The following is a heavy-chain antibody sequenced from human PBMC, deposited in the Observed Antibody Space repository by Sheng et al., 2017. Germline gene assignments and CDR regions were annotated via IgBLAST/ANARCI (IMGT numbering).Heavy chain of an antibody. CDR3: ARVEWSYYDGSGYYLGWFDP. D-gene: IGHD3-22*01. J-gene: IGHJ5*02. V-gene: IGHV4-39*07. CDR1: GGSITTSNYY. Sequence: QLQLQESGPGLVKPSETLSLTCTVSGGSITTSNYYWGWIRQPQGKGLEWIGSIYYSGSTYYNPSLKSRLTFSVDTSKNQFSLKLNSVTAADTAVYYCARVEWSYYDGSGYYLGWFDPWGQGTLVTVSS. CDR2: IYYSGST.